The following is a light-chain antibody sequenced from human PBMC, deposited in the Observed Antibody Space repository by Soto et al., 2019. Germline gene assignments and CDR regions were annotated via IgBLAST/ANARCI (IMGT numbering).Light chain of an antibody. Sequence: EIVMTQSPATLSVSPGERATLSCRASQSVSSNLDWYQQKPGQTPKLLIYVASTRATGIPARFSGSGSGTEFTLTISSLQFEDFAVYYWQLYNVWPLTFGGGTKVEFK. J-gene: IGKJ4*01. CDR1: QSVSSN. V-gene: IGKV3-15*01. CDR2: VAS. CDR3: QLYNVWPLT.